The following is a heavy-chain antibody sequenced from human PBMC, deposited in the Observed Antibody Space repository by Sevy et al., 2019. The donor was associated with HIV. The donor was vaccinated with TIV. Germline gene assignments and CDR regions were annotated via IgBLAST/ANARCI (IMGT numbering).Heavy chain of an antibody. CDR2: ISYDGSNK. D-gene: IGHD3-22*01. CDR1: GFTFSSYA. J-gene: IGHJ6*02. CDR3: ARVRTYYYDMNSDYYGMDV. Sequence: GGSLRLSCAASGFTFSSYAMHWVRQAPGKGLEWVAVISYDGSNKYYPDSVKGRFTISRDNSKNTLYLLMNSLRAEDTAVYYCARVRTYYYDMNSDYYGMDVWGQGTTVTVSS. V-gene: IGHV3-30-3*01.